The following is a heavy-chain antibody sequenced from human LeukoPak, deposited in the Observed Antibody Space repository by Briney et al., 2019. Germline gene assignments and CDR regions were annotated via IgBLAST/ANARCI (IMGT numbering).Heavy chain of an antibody. CDR1: GYTFTVSY. D-gene: IGHD5/OR15-5a*01. Sequence: ASVKLSFNATGYTFTVSYIRGVRQAPGQGLEWMGWINPNSGGTNYAQKFQGRVTMTRDTSISTAYMELSRLRSDDTAVYYCARGRRLRPSNPSETWGQGALVTVSS. CDR2: INPNSGGT. CDR3: ARGRRLRPSNPSET. J-gene: IGHJ4*02. V-gene: IGHV1-2*02.